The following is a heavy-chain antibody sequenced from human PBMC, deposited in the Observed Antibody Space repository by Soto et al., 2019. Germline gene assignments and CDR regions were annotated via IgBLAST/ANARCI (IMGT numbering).Heavy chain of an antibody. CDR3: AKDRRYCSGGSCYSGSDY. J-gene: IGHJ4*02. D-gene: IGHD2-15*01. Sequence: GGSLRLSCAASGFTFSIYAMGWVRQAPEKVMKRVSAISGSVGSTYYADSVKGRFTISRDNTKNILYLQMNSLRAEDTAVYYCAKDRRYCSGGSCYSGSDYWGQGTLVTVSS. CDR1: GFTFSIYA. CDR2: ISGSVGST. V-gene: IGHV3-23*01.